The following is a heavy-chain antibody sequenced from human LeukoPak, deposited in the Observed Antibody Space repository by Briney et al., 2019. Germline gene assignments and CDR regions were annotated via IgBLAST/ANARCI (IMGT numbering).Heavy chain of an antibody. CDR1: GFTFSSYS. J-gene: IGHJ4*02. CDR2: ISSSSSYI. D-gene: IGHD6-19*01. Sequence: PGGSLRLSCAASGFTFSSYSMNWVRQAPGKGLEWVSSISSSSSYIYYAGSVKGRFTISRDNSKNTLYLQMNSLRAEDTAVYYCAKDVSGLEGSRIAVAGLFDYWGQGTLVTVSS. CDR3: AKDVSGLEGSRIAVAGLFDY. V-gene: IGHV3-21*04.